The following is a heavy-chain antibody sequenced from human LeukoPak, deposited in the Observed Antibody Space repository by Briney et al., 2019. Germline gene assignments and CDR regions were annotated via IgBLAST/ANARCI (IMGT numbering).Heavy chain of an antibody. D-gene: IGHD3/OR15-3a*01. CDR1: GGSISSYY. V-gene: IGHV4-59*01. CDR3: ARGRHLDSYVLDY. J-gene: IGHJ4*02. CDR2: IYYSGST. Sequence: PSESLSLTCTVSGGSISSYYWSWIRQPPGKGLEWIGYIYYSGSTNYNPSLKSRVTISVDTSKNQFSLKLSSVTAADTAVYYCARGRHLDSYVLDYWGQGTLVTV.